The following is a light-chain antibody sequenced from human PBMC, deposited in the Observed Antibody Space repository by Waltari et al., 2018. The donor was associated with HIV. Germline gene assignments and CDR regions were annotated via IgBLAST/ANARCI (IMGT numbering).Light chain of an antibody. CDR1: NSNAVPGFH. Sequence: QSVLIQPPSVSGAPGHNVTIACAGTNSNAVPGFHVTWYQQFPGVAPKIVIYGNTNRPSGVTDRFSGSKSDTSASLAITGLRAEDEADYHCQSYDNTLGGVVFGGGTKLTVL. V-gene: IGLV1-40*01. J-gene: IGLJ2*01. CDR3: QSYDNTLGGVV. CDR2: GNT.